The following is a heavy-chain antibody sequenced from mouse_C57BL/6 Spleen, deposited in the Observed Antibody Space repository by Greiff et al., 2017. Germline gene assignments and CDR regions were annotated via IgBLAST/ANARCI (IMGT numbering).Heavy chain of an antibody. CDR2: IYPNRGST. CDR3: AHYYGSSYDWYFDV. D-gene: IGHD1-1*01. Sequence: VQLQQPGAELVRPGASVKLSCTASGYTFTSYWMHWVKQRPGQGLEWIGMIYPNRGSTNYNQKFKGKATLTVDKSSSTAYMQRSSLASEDSAVYYCAHYYGSSYDWYFDVRGKGTTVTVSS. J-gene: IGHJ1*03. CDR1: GYTFTSYW. V-gene: IGHV1-64*01.